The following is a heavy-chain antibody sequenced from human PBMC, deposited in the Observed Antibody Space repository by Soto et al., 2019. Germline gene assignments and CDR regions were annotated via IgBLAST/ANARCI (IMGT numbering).Heavy chain of an antibody. CDR1: GGSISSGGYY. J-gene: IGHJ5*02. D-gene: IGHD6-19*01. V-gene: IGHV4-31*03. Sequence: SETLSLTCTVSGGSISSGGYYWSWIRQHPGKGLEWIGYIYYSGSTYYNPSLKSRVTISVDTSKNQFSLKLSSVTAADTAVYYCARDYGSGWSNWFDPWGQGTLVTVSS. CDR3: ARDYGSGWSNWFDP. CDR2: IYYSGST.